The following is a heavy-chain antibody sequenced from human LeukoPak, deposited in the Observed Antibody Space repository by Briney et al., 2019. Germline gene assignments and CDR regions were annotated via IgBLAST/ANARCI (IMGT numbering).Heavy chain of an antibody. CDR1: GITVSTFW. Sequence: PGGSLRLSCAASGITVSTFWMHWVRQAPGEGLVWVSRINTGGSVTNYADSVEGRFTISRDNAKNMLYLQMNDLRAEDTAVYYCVTDRYSDSAFGDWGQGTLVTASS. CDR2: INTGGSVT. D-gene: IGHD1-26*01. J-gene: IGHJ4*02. CDR3: VTDRYSDSAFGD. V-gene: IGHV3-74*01.